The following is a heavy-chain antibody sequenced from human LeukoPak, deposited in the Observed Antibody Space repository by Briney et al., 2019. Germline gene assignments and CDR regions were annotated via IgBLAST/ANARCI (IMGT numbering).Heavy chain of an antibody. J-gene: IGHJ5*02. V-gene: IGHV3-30-3*01. CDR2: TSYDGSKK. CDR1: GFTFRAHS. D-gene: IGHD2/OR15-2a*01. Sequence: GGSLRLSCAASGFTFRAHSMHWVRQTPGKGLEWVAFTSYDGSKKYYGDSVKGRFTISRDNSKNTLYLEVSTLRAEDTAVYYCTRNPEMQYWLDPWGQGTLVTVSS. CDR3: TRNPEMQYWLDP.